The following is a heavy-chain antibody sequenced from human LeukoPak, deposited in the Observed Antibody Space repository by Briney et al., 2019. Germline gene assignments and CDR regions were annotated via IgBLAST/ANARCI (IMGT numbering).Heavy chain of an antibody. CDR3: AKDPTSSGWYRGFNWFDP. Sequence: GGSLRLSCAASGFTFSSYAMSWVRQAPGKGLEWVSAISGSGGSTYYADSVKGRFTISRDNSKNTLYLQMNSLRAEDTAVYYCAKDPTSSGWYRGFNWFDPWGQGTLVTVSS. D-gene: IGHD6-19*01. V-gene: IGHV3-23*01. J-gene: IGHJ5*02. CDR2: ISGSGGST. CDR1: GFTFSSYA.